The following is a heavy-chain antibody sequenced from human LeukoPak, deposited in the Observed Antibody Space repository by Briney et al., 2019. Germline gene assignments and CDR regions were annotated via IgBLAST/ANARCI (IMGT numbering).Heavy chain of an antibody. Sequence: ASVKVSCKASGYTFTSYAMNWVRQAPGQGLEWMGWINTNTGNPTYAQGFTGRFVFSLDTSVSTAYLQISSLKAEDTAVYYCARGGSSGYYYGPEEIFDYWGQGTLVTVSS. D-gene: IGHD3-22*01. CDR1: GYTFTSYA. CDR2: INTNTGNP. V-gene: IGHV7-4-1*02. J-gene: IGHJ4*02. CDR3: ARGGSSGYYYGPEEIFDY.